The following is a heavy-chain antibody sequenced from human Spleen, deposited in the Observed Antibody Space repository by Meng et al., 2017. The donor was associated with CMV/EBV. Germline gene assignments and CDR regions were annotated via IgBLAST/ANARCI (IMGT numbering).Heavy chain of an antibody. V-gene: IGHV3-11*04. D-gene: IGHD3-3*01. Sequence: AASGFPFSDSYMTWIRQAPGKGLEWVSYISSTGSTIYYADSVKGRFTISRGNAKNSLYLQMNSLRAEDTAVYYCARAYHFWSAAFDPWGQGTLVTVSS. J-gene: IGHJ5*02. CDR1: GFPFSDSY. CDR2: ISSTGSTI. CDR3: ARAYHFWSAAFDP.